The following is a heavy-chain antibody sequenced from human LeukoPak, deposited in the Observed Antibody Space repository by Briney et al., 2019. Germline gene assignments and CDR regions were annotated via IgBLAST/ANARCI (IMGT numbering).Heavy chain of an antibody. D-gene: IGHD6-13*01. Sequence: GGSLRLSCAASGFTFSRYAMNWVRQVPGKGLEWVSFISGSGGSTYYADSVKGRFPISRDNSKNTLFLQMNSLRAEDTAVYYCAKGSVAAVVTFIDFWGQGTLVTVSS. J-gene: IGHJ4*02. CDR3: AKGSVAAVVTFIDF. CDR2: ISGSGGST. CDR1: GFTFSRYA. V-gene: IGHV3-23*01.